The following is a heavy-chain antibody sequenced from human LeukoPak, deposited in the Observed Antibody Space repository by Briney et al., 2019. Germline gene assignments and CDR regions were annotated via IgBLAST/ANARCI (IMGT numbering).Heavy chain of an antibody. CDR2: ISSGSSSI. V-gene: IGHV3-48*02. J-gene: IGHJ4*02. CDR3: ARLANFWSGANDY. CDR1: GFTFSSYS. Sequence: PGGSLRLSCAAPGFTFSSYSMNWVRQTPGKGLEWVSYISSGSSSIYYADSVKGRFTISRDNAKNSLYLQMNSLRDEDTAAYYCARLANFWSGANDYWGQGTLVTVSS. D-gene: IGHD3-3*01.